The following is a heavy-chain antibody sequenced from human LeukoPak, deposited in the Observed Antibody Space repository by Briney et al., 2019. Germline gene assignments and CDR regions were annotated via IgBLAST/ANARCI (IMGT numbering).Heavy chain of an antibody. Sequence: PGGSLRLSCTASGFTFSIYWMSWVRQAPGKGLEWVASIKEDGSEKHYVDSVKGRFTISRDNARNSVHVQMNSLRAEDTAVYFCARIRPGNYFDYWGQGALVTVSS. CDR3: ARIRPGNYFDY. CDR2: IKEDGSEK. D-gene: IGHD6-6*01. V-gene: IGHV3-7*01. CDR1: GFTFSIYW. J-gene: IGHJ4*02.